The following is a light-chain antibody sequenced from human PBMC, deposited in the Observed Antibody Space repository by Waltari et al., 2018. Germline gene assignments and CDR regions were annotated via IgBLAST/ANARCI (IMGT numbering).Light chain of an antibody. CDR2: AAS. CDR1: QSISSY. Sequence: DIQMTQSPSSLSASIGDRVTITCRASQSISSYLNWYQQKPGKAPKLLIFAASSLQSGVPSRFSGSGSGTDFTLTISSLQPEDFATYYCQQTYSTLIFTFGP. J-gene: IGKJ3*01. CDR3: QQTYSTLIFT. V-gene: IGKV1-39*01.